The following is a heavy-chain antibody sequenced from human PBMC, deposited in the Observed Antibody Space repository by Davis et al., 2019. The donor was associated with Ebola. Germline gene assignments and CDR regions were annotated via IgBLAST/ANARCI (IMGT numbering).Heavy chain of an antibody. D-gene: IGHD4-17*01. CDR1: GFTFSTYW. J-gene: IGHJ4*02. Sequence: HTGGSLRLSCAASGFTFSTYWMNWVRHVPGKGLVWVSRIQTDGSSTSYADSVKGRFTISRDNAKNTLYLQMNSLRVEDTAVYYCTRDYGDYVNDDWSQGTLVTVSS. CDR2: IQTDGSST. CDR3: TRDYGDYVNDD. V-gene: IGHV3-74*01.